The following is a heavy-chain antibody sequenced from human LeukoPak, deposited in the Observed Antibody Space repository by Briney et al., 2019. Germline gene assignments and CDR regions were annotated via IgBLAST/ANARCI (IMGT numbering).Heavy chain of an antibody. CDR1: GDSISSGTYS. CDR2: IFHTGST. D-gene: IGHD2-2*01. V-gene: IGHV4-30-2*01. Sequence: PSETLSLTCVVSGDSISSGTYSWSWIRQPPGKGLEWIGYIFHTGSTFYNPSLKSRVTISVDTSKSQFSPKLSSVTAADTAVYYCARYYCASSRCPGVDYWGQGTLVTVSS. CDR3: ARYYCASSRCPGVDY. J-gene: IGHJ4*02.